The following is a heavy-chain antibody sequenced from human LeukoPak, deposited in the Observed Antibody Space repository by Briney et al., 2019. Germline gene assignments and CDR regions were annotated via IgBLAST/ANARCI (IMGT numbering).Heavy chain of an antibody. J-gene: IGHJ6*03. D-gene: IGHD2/OR15-2a*01. CDR1: GGSISSSSYY. V-gene: IGHV4-39*07. CDR3: ARGRIKRIFGVYYMDV. CDR2: IYYSGST. Sequence: SETLSLTCTVSGGSISSSSYYWGWIRQPPGKGLEWIGSIYYSGSTYYNPSLKSRVTISVDTSKNQFSLKLSSVTAADTAVYYCARGRIKRIFGVYYMDVWGKGTTVTVSS.